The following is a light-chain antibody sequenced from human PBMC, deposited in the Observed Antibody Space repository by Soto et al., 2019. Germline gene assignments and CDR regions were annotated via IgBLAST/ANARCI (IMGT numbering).Light chain of an antibody. CDR1: QSVSSSY. V-gene: IGKV3-20*01. CDR3: QQYGSSPGT. Sequence: EIVLTQSPVTLSLSPGERATLSCGASQSVSSSYLAWYQQKPGQAPRLLIYGASSRATGIPDRFSGSGSGTDFTLTISRLEPEDFALYYCQQYGSSPGTLGQGTKVEIK. J-gene: IGKJ1*01. CDR2: GAS.